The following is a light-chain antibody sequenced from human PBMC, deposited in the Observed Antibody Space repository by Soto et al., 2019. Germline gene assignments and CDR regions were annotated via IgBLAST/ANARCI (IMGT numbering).Light chain of an antibody. CDR3: QHYGGSPLFT. CDR1: QSVTSTY. V-gene: IGKV3-20*01. J-gene: IGKJ3*01. CDR2: GAS. Sequence: EIVLTQSPGTLSLSPGDRATLSCRASQSVTSTYLAWYQQKPGQAPRLLIYGASSRATGVPHRFSGSGSETDFTLTISRLEPEDFALYYCQHYGGSPLFTFGPGTKVDVK.